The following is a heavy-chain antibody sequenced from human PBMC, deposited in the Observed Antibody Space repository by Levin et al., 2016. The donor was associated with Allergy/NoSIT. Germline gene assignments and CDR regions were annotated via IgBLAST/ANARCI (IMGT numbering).Heavy chain of an antibody. Sequence: VRQMPGKGLEWVSSISSSSSYIYYADSVKGRFTISRDNAKNSLYLQMNSLRAEDTAVYYCARDYWYYGSSYFDYWGQGTLVTVSS. CDR3: ARDYWYYGSSYFDY. J-gene: IGHJ4*02. D-gene: IGHD3-16*01. V-gene: IGHV3-21*04. CDR2: ISSSSSYI.